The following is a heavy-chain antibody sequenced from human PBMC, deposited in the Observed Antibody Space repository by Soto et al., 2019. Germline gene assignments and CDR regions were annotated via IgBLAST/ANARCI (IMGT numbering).Heavy chain of an antibody. CDR2: VSGSGGRT. V-gene: IGHV3-23*01. D-gene: IGHD3-10*02. CDR1: GFTFSSYV. Sequence: EVQLLESGGGLVQPGGSLRLSCAASGFTFSSYVMSWVRQAPGKGLEWVSAVSGSGGRTYYADSVKGRFTISRDNSKNTLYLQMNSLRAEDTDVYFCAKEHSSAFAVHYMDVWGKGTTVTVSS. CDR3: AKEHSSAFAVHYMDV. J-gene: IGHJ6*03.